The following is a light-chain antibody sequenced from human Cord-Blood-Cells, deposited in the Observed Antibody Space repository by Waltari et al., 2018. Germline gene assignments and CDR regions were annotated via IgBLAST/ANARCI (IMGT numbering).Light chain of an antibody. J-gene: IGLJ1*01. CDR2: DVS. V-gene: IGLV2-11*01. Sequence: QSALTQPRLVSGSPGPAVTIPCSGTSCDVGGFNYFSWYQQHPGKAPKLMIYDVSKRPSGVPDRFSGSKSGNTASLTISGLQAEDEADYYCCSYAGSYTYVFGTGTKVTVL. CDR1: SCDVGGFNY. CDR3: CSYAGSYTYV.